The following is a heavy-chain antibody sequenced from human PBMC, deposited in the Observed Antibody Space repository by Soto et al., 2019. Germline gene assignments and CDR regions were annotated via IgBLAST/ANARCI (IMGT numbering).Heavy chain of an antibody. D-gene: IGHD2-2*01. J-gene: IGHJ5*02. Sequence: PSETLSLTCTVSGGSICSYYWSWIRQPPGKGLEWIGYIYHSGSTYYNPSLKSRVTISVDRSKNQFSLKLSSVTAADTAVYYCARVPDRWGQGTLVTVS. CDR3: ARVPDR. CDR1: GGSICSYY. CDR2: IYHSGST. V-gene: IGHV4-59*12.